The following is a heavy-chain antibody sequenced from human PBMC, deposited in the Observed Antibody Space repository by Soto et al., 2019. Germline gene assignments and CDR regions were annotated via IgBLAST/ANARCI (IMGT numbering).Heavy chain of an antibody. D-gene: IGHD2-15*01. J-gene: IGHJ6*03. CDR2: IYYSGST. Sequence: SETLSLTCTVSGGSISSYYWSWIRQPPGKGLEWIGYIYYSGSTNYNPSLKSRVTRSVKTSKNQFLRKLRPVTAADTAVYYCARMLGDCSGGSFARYYYYYMDVWGKGTTVTVSS. CDR3: ARMLGDCSGGSFARYYYYYMDV. V-gene: IGHV4-59*08. CDR1: GGSISSYY.